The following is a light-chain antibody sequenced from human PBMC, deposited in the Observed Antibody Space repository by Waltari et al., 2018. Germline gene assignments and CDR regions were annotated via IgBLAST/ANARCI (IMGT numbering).Light chain of an antibody. CDR2: ENN. CDR1: TNDVGKYDL. V-gene: IGLV2-23*01. Sequence: QSALTQPASVSGSPGQSITISCSGTTNDVGKYDLVSWYQQVPGRVPKLILYENNRRPSDISHRFFGSKAGNTASLTISGLQPEDEADYYCCSFASSRTWVFGGRARLTV. J-gene: IGLJ3*02. CDR3: CSFASSRTWV.